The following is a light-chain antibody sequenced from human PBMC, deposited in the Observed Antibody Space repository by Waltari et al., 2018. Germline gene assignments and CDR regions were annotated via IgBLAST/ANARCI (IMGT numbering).Light chain of an antibody. Sequence: EIVMPQSPAILSVSPGETATLSCRARQSVSYDLAWYHQKPGQAPRLLGYGASNRATGVAGRFSGSGSGTEFTLTISRLQSEDCGIYYCQQYQNWPPLTFGGGTKVEIK. V-gene: IGKV3-15*01. J-gene: IGKJ4*01. CDR2: GAS. CDR3: QQYQNWPPLT. CDR1: QSVSYD.